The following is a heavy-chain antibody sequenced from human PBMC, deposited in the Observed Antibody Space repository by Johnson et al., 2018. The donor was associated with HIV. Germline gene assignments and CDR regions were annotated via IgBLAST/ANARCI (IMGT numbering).Heavy chain of an antibody. J-gene: IGHJ3*02. D-gene: IGHD4-17*01. CDR2: IWYDGSTE. Sequence: QVQLVESGGGAVQPGTSLRLSCAASGFTFNRYAMHWVRQAPGKGLEWVSVIWYDGSTEYYADSVKGRFTISRDNSKNTLYLHMNSLRVEDTAVYYCARVIRLGAVRLRHAFDIWGQGTMVTVSS. CDR1: GFTFNRYA. V-gene: IGHV3-33*01. CDR3: ARVIRLGAVRLRHAFDI.